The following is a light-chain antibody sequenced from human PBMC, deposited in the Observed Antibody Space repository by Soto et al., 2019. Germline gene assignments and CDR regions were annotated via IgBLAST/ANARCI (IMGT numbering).Light chain of an antibody. CDR1: QSISSW. CDR3: QQYNSYSGT. V-gene: IGKV1-5*01. Sequence: DIQMTQSPSTLSASVGDRVTITCRASQSISSWLAWYQQKPGKAPKLLIYDASSLESGVPLRFSGSGSGTEFTITISSLQPDDFATYYCQQYNSYSGTFGQGTKVESK. J-gene: IGKJ1*01. CDR2: DAS.